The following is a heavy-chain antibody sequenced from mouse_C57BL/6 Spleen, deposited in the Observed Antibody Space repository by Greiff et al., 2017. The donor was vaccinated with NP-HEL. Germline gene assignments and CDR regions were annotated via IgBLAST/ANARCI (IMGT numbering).Heavy chain of an antibody. J-gene: IGHJ2*01. CDR1: GYTFTDYE. CDR2: IDPETGGT. D-gene: IGHD2-3*01. CDR3: TNGYYVYYFDY. Sequence: QVQLQQSGAELVRPGASVTLSCKASGYTFTDYEMHWVKQTPVHGLEWIGAIDPETGGTAYNQKFKGKAILTADKSSSTAYMELRSLTSEGSAVYYCTNGYYVYYFDYWGQGTTLTVSS. V-gene: IGHV1-15*01.